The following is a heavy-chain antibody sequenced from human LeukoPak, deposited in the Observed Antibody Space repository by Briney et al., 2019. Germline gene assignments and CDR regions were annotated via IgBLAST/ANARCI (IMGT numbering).Heavy chain of an antibody. CDR2: ISSSSSYI. CDR1: GFTFSSYS. J-gene: IGHJ4*02. CDR3: AKGSGSYYWSGYFFEY. V-gene: IGHV3-21*04. Sequence: GGSLRLSCAASGFTFSSYSMNWVRQAPGKGLEWVSSISSSSSYIYYADSVKGRFTISRDNAKNSLYLQMTSLRADDTAVYYCAKGSGSYYWSGYFFEYWGQGTLVTVSS. D-gene: IGHD1-26*01.